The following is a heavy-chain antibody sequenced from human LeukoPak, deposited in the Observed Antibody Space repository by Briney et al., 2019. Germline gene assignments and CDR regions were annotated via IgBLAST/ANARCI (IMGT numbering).Heavy chain of an antibody. J-gene: IGHJ3*02. D-gene: IGHD5-24*01. V-gene: IGHV4-4*09. CDR3: ARRWAFDI. CDR2: IYTSGST. CDR1: GGSISSYY. Sequence: SETLSLTCTVSGGSISSYYWSWIRQPPGKGLEWIGYIYTSGSTNYNPSLKSRVTISVDTSKNHFSLKLSSVTAADTAVYYCARRWAFDIWGQGTMVTVSS.